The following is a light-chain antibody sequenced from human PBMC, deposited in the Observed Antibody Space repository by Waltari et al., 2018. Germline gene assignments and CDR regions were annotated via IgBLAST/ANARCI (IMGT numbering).Light chain of an antibody. CDR2: KAS. CDR3: QHNYGTPLT. J-gene: IGKJ4*01. Sequence: DSQMTQSPSSLSASLGYKVTITCRASENVNTFVNWYQQKPGKAPTLLIYKASTLQSGVPSRFSGSGSGTDYTFTISSLQSEDVATYYCQHNYGTPLTFGGGTKVEI. CDR1: ENVNTF. V-gene: IGKV1-39*01.